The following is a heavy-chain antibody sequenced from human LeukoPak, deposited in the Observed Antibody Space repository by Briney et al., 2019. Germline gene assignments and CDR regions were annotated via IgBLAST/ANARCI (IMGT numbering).Heavy chain of an antibody. CDR2: ISGSGGNT. CDR1: GFTFSSYA. CDR3: ARRPRDSSGYYLGAFHD. V-gene: IGHV3-23*01. Sequence: GGSLRLSCAASGFTFSSYAMSWVRQAPGKGLEWASGISGSGGNTYYADSVKGRFTISRDNSKNTLYLQMNSLRAEDTAVYFCARRPRDSSGYYLGAFHDWGQGTTVTVSS. J-gene: IGHJ3*01. D-gene: IGHD3-22*01.